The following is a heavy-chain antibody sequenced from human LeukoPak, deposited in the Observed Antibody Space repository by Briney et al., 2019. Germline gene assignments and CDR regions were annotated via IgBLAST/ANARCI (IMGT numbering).Heavy chain of an antibody. CDR3: ARDPDYGDYFDY. CDR2: IKQDGSEK. CDR1: GFTFSSYL. Sequence: GGSLRLSCAASGFTFSSYLMSWVRQAPGKGLECVANIKQDGSEKYYVDSVKGRFTISRDNAKNSLYLQMNSLRAEDTAVYYCARDPDYGDYFDYWGQGTLVTVSS. D-gene: IGHD4-17*01. V-gene: IGHV3-7*01. J-gene: IGHJ4*02.